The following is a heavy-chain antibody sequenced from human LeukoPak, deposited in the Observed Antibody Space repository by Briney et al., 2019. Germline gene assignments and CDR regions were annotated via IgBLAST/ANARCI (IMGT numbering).Heavy chain of an antibody. CDR1: GGSISAYY. J-gene: IGHJ4*02. D-gene: IGHD5-12*01. CDR2: RYYTGNS. CDR3: TRGQIFTGYDFQKLPDS. Sequence: WETLSLTCTVSGGSISAYYWNWIRQSPGMGLEWIGYRYYTGNSNYNPSLKSRVTISLDTSRNQFSLKLDSVTAADTAVYYCTRGQIFTGYDFQKLPDSWGQGILVTVSS. V-gene: IGHV4-59*13.